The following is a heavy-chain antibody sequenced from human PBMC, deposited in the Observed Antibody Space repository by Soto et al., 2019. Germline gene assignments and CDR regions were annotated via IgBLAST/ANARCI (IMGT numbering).Heavy chain of an antibody. D-gene: IGHD3-10*01. CDR2: ISSSSSYI. J-gene: IGHJ6*02. V-gene: IGHV3-21*01. CDR1: GFTFSSYS. Sequence: PGGSLRLSCAASGFTFSSYSMNWVRQATGKGLEWVSSISSSSSYIYYADSVKGRFTISRDNAKNSLYLQMNSLRAEDTAVYYCARDGGITMVRGQNYGMDVWGQGTTVTVS. CDR3: ARDGGITMVRGQNYGMDV.